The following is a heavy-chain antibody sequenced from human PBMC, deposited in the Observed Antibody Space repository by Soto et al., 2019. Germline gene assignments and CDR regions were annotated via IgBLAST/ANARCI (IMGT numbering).Heavy chain of an antibody. D-gene: IGHD6-6*01. CDR1: GGSISSSSYY. Sequence: QVQLQESGPGLIKPSGTLSLTCAVSGGSISSSSYYWGWIRQPPGKGLEWIGSIYYSGSTYYNPSLKSRVTISVDTSKNQFSLKLSSVTAADTAVYYCAREIAALACWFDPWGQGTLVTVSS. J-gene: IGHJ5*02. V-gene: IGHV4-39*01. CDR2: IYYSGST. CDR3: AREIAALACWFDP.